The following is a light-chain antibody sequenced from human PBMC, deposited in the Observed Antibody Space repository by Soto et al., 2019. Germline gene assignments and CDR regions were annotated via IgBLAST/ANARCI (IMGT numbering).Light chain of an antibody. Sequence: DIQMTQSPSTLSASVDDRVTITCRASQNIFTWLSWYQHKPGKAPKLLIYDASILESGVPSRFSGSGSGTLFTLTITGLESAGFASYYCQQYNTHSFGGGTKVEIK. J-gene: IGKJ4*01. CDR2: DAS. CDR1: QNIFTW. V-gene: IGKV1-5*01. CDR3: QQYNTHS.